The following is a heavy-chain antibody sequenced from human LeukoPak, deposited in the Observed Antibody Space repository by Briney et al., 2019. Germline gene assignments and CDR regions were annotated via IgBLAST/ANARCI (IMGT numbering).Heavy chain of an antibody. D-gene: IGHD3-9*01. V-gene: IGHV3-23*01. Sequence: GRSLRLSCATAGFTFSNYAMKWVRPAPRKGLEWVSGVSVSGSTYYADFVKGRFTIYRDNSKNTMYLHMNSLRAEDTAVYYCAKEIYDILSGYDNWGQGTLVTVSS. CDR1: GFTFSNYA. CDR2: VSVSGST. CDR3: AKEIYDILSGYDN. J-gene: IGHJ4*02.